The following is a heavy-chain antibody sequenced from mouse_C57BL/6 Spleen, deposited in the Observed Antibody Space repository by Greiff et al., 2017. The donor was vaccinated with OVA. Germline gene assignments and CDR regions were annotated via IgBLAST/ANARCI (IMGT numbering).Heavy chain of an antibody. V-gene: IGHV5-4*01. D-gene: IGHD1-1*01. CDR3: ARDGDYYGSSYGAMDY. CDR2: ISDGGSYT. J-gene: IGHJ4*01. CDR1: GFTFSSYA. Sequence: EVQGVESGGGLVKPGGSLKLSCAASGFTFSSYAMSWVRQTPEKRLEWVATISDGGSYTYYPDNVKGRFTISRDNAKNNLYLQMSHLKSEDTAMYYCARDGDYYGSSYGAMDYWGQGTSVTVSS.